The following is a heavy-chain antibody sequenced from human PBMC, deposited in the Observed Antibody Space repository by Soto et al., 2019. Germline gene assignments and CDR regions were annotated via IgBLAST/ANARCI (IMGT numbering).Heavy chain of an antibody. D-gene: IGHD2-15*01. CDR2: ISYDGRNE. CDR3: ARVRGSWYGAFDI. Sequence: GGSLRLSCAASGFTFSTYAMHWVRQAPGKGLEWVAVISYDGRNEYYTDSVKGRFTISRDDSKSTLYVQMNSLRAEDTAVYYCARVRGSWYGAFDIWGQGTMVTV. J-gene: IGHJ3*02. V-gene: IGHV3-30*04. CDR1: GFTFSTYA.